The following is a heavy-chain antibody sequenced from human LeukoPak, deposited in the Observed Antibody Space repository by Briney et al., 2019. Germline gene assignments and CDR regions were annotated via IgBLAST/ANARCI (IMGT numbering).Heavy chain of an antibody. Sequence: ASVKVSCKASGYTFTSYGISWVRQAPGQGLEWMGWISAYNGNTNYAQKLQGRVTMTTDTSTSTAYMELRSLRSDDTAVYYCARGDYGDYVLYYYYGMDVWGQGTTVTVSS. CDR1: GYTFTSYG. CDR2: ISAYNGNT. D-gene: IGHD4-17*01. CDR3: ARGDYGDYVLYYYYGMDV. V-gene: IGHV1-18*01. J-gene: IGHJ6*02.